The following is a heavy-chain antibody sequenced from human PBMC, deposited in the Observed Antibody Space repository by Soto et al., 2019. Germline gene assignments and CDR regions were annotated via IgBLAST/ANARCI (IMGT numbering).Heavy chain of an antibody. D-gene: IGHD3-22*01. Sequence: QVQLVQSGADVKKPGSSVKVSCKASGGTFSSYAISWVRQDPGQGLEWMGGSIPIFGPANYAQTFQGRVTITADESTSTAYMELSILGSEDTAVYYCARGRDEWTYSSGYFRFVDYGGQGTLVTVSS. V-gene: IGHV1-69*01. CDR3: ARGRDEWTYSSGYFRFVDY. CDR1: GGTFSSYA. J-gene: IGHJ4*02. CDR2: SIPIFGPA.